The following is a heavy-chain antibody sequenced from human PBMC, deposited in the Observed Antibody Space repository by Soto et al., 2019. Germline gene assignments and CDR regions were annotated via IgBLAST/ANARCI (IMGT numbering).Heavy chain of an antibody. CDR1: GGTFSSYT. CDR2: ISAYNGNT. V-gene: IGHV1-18*01. J-gene: IGHJ3*02. Sequence: QVQLVQSGAEVKKPGSSVKVSCKASGGTFSSYTISWVRQAPGQGLEWMGWISAYNGNTNYAQKLQGRVTMTTDTSTSTAYMELRSLRSDDTAVYYCARVFATFEWEGAFDIWGQGTMVTVSS. CDR3: ARVFATFEWEGAFDI. D-gene: IGHD1-26*01.